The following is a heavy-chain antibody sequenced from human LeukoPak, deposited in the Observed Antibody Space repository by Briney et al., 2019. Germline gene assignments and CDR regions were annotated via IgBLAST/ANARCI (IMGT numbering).Heavy chain of an antibody. D-gene: IGHD2-15*01. CDR1: GGSFSGYY. V-gene: IGHV4-34*01. Sequence: SETLSLTCAVYGGSFSGYYWSWIRQPPGKGLEWIGEINHSGSTNYNPSLKSRVTISVDTSKNQFSLKLSSVTAADTAVYYCARDPCSGGSCYNFDYWGQGTLVTVSS. CDR3: ARDPCSGGSCYNFDY. J-gene: IGHJ4*02. CDR2: INHSGST.